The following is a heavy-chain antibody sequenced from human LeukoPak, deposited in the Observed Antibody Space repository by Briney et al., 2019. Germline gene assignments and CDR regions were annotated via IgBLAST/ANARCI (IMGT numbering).Heavy chain of an antibody. CDR2: IKSKTDGGTT. CDR3: TTDRWDCSSTSCPFDY. CDR1: GFTFSNAW. V-gene: IGHV3-15*01. J-gene: IGHJ4*02. Sequence: GGSLRLSCAASGFTFSNAWMSWVRQAPGKGLEWVGRIKSKTDGGTTDYAAPVKGRFTIPRDDSKNTLYLQMNSLKTEDTAVYYCTTDRWDCSSTSCPFDYWGQGTLVTVSS. D-gene: IGHD2-2*01.